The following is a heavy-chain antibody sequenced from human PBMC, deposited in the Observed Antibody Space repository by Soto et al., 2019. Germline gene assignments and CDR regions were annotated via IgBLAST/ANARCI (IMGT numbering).Heavy chain of an antibody. CDR3: ARSLIKKYYDFCSGWDY. D-gene: IGHD3-3*01. Sequence: GGSLRLSCAASGFTFSRYAMSWVRQAPGKGLEWVSDISGSSSSVYYADSVKGRFTISRDNAKNSLFLQMSSLRVEDTAVYYCARSLIKKYYDFCSGWDYWGPGTLASVSS. V-gene: IGHV3-48*01. CDR1: GFTFSRYA. CDR2: ISGSSSSV. J-gene: IGHJ4*02.